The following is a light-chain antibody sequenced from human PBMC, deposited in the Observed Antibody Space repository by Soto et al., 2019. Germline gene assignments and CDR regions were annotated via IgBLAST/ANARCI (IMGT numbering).Light chain of an antibody. CDR3: SSYAGSNNLV. Sequence: QSALTQPRSVSGSPGQSVTISCTGTISDVAGYNDVSWYQHHPGKAPKLMISDVTKRPSWVPDRFSGSKSGSTASLTISELQAEDEADYYCSSYAGSNNLVFGGGTKLTVL. V-gene: IGLV2-11*01. J-gene: IGLJ2*01. CDR1: ISDVAGYND. CDR2: DVT.